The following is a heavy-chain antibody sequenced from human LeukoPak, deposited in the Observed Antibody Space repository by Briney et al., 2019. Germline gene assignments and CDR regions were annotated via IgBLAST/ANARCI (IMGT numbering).Heavy chain of an antibody. V-gene: IGHV1-2*02. J-gene: IGHJ4*02. Sequence: ASVKVSCKTSGYTFTDYYMHWVRQAPGQGLEWMGWIYPNSGATNYVQEFQGRVTMTRDTSVTTAYMELSGLRSDDTAVYYCAREGRDFGPHKLAGFDCWGQGTLVTVSS. CDR1: GYTFTDYY. CDR3: AREGRDFGPHKLAGFDC. D-gene: IGHD1-1*01. CDR2: IYPNSGAT.